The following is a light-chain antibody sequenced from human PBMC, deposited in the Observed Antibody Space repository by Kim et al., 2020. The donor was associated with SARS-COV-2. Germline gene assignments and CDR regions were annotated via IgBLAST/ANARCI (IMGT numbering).Light chain of an antibody. CDR3: QSYNRDNVL. CDR2: EDD. V-gene: IGLV6-57*03. CDR1: SGSIDDNY. Sequence: GQTVTISCSRSSGSIDDNYVQWYQQRPGGAPTTVIYEDDQSPSGVSDRFSGSIDDSSNSASLTISGLRTEDEADYYCQSYNRDNVLFGGGTQLTVL. J-gene: IGLJ2*01.